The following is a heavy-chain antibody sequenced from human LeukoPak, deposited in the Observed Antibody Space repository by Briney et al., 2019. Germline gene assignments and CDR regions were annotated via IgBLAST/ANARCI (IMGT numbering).Heavy chain of an antibody. CDR2: IYTSGSP. D-gene: IGHD3-16*01. J-gene: IGHJ4*02. CDR3: ARHDPLTREGGTFDY. V-gene: IGHV4-4*08. CDR1: GGPISSYY. Sequence: SDTLSLTCTVSGGPISSYYWIWIRQPPGKALEWIGYIYTSGSPNYNPSLKSRVTISVDTSKNQSSLKLSSVTAADTAVYYCARHDPLTREGGTFDYWGQGTLVTVSS.